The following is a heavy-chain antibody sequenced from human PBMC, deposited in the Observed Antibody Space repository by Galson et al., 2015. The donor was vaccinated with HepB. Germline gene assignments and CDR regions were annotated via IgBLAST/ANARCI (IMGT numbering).Heavy chain of an antibody. CDR1: GYTFTNYG. J-gene: IGHJ4*02. V-gene: IGHV1-18*04. D-gene: IGHD3-16*01. CDR3: AREGGPKGALVDY. CDR2: ISAYNGDT. Sequence: SVKVSCKASGYTFTNYGINWVRQAPGQGLEWMGWISAYNGDTNYAQKLQGRVTMTTDTSTSTAYMELTSLRSDDTAVYYCAREGGPKGALVDYWGQGTLVTVSS.